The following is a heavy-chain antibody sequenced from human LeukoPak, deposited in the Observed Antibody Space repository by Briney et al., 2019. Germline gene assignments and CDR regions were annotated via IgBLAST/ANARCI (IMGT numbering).Heavy chain of an antibody. D-gene: IGHD6-19*01. Sequence: GGSLRLSCVASGFTFSSYAMHWVRQAPGKGLEWVAVISYDGSNKYYADSVKGRFTISRDNSKNTLYLQMNSLRAEDTAVYYCARELGQWLAENWFDPWGQGTLVTVSS. CDR2: ISYDGSNK. J-gene: IGHJ5*02. CDR1: GFTFSSYA. CDR3: ARELGQWLAENWFDP. V-gene: IGHV3-30-3*01.